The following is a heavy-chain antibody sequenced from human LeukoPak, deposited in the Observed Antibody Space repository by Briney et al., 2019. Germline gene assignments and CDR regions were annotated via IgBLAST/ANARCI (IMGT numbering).Heavy chain of an antibody. J-gene: IGHJ5*02. CDR3: ARSPRQSSGPAYP. CDR2: INPNSGGT. V-gene: IGHV1-2*02. Sequence: GASVKVSCKASGYTFTGYYMHWVRQAPGQGLEWMGWINPNSGGTNYAQKLQGRVTMTRDTSISTAYMELSRLRSDDTAVYHCARSPRQSSGPAYPWGQGTLVTVSS. D-gene: IGHD6-19*01. CDR1: GYTFTGYY.